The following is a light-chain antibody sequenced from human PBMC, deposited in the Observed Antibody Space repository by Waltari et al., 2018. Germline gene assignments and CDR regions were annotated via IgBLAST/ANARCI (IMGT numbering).Light chain of an antibody. CDR2: KDS. Sequence: SSDLTQPPSVSVSPGQTARILFPGDALAKQYGYWYQQKPGQAPILVIYKDSERPSGIPERVSGSSSGSTVTLTISGVQAEDEADYYCQSTASSGAAVFGGGTKLTVL. CDR3: QSTASSGAAV. V-gene: IGLV3-25*03. CDR1: ALAKQY. J-gene: IGLJ3*02.